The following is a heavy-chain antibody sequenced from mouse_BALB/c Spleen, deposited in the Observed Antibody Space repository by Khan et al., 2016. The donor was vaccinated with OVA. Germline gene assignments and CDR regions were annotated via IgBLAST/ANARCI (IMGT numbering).Heavy chain of an antibody. CDR3: ASGGYWYFDV. J-gene: IGHJ1*01. CDR1: GYTFTNYG. CDR2: INTYTGEP. Sequence: QVQLKQSGPELKKPGETVKISCKASGYTFTNYGINWVKQAPGKGLKWMGWINTYTGEPTYTDDFKGRFAFSLVTSASTAYLQINNLKNEDTATYFCASGGYWYFDVWGAGTTVTVSS. D-gene: IGHD1-1*02. V-gene: IGHV9-3-1*01.